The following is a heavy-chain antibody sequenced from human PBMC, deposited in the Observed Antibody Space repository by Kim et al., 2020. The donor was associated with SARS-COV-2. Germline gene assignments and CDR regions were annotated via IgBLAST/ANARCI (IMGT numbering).Heavy chain of an antibody. D-gene: IGHD3-22*01. CDR1: GFIFSSYG. CDR3: AKGAGSGYPYYFDS. CDR2: ITAGGDGT. V-gene: IGHV3-23*01. Sequence: GGSLRLSCAASGFIFSSYGMRWFRQAAGKGLEWVSGITAGGDGTNYADSVKGRFTISRDISKNALYLQMNSLRAEDTAVYYCAKGAGSGYPYYFDSWGQGTLVIVSS. J-gene: IGHJ4*02.